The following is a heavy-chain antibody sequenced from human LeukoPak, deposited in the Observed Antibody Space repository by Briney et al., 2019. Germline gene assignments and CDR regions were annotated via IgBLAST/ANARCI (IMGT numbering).Heavy chain of an antibody. Sequence: GESLKISCKGSGSSFTSYWIGWVRQLPGKGLEWMGIIYPGDSDTRYSPSFQGQVTISADKSISTAYLQWSSLKASDTAMYYCARSYDSSGYSDAFDIWGQGTMVTVSS. CDR1: GSSFTSYW. CDR2: IYPGDSDT. D-gene: IGHD3-22*01. J-gene: IGHJ3*02. V-gene: IGHV5-51*01. CDR3: ARSYDSSGYSDAFDI.